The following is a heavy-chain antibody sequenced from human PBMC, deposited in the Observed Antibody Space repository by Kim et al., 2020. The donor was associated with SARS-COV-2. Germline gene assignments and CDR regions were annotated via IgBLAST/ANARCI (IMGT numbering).Heavy chain of an antibody. D-gene: IGHD1-1*01. V-gene: IGHV1-18*01. CDR2: ISAYNGNT. CDR3: ARDLRTTGTTEWFDP. J-gene: IGHJ5*02. Sequence: ASVKVSCKASGYTFTSYGISWVRQAPGQGLEWMGWISAYNGNTNYAQKLQGRVTMTTDTSTSTAYMELRSLRSDDTAVYYCARDLRTTGTTEWFDPWGQGTLATVSS. CDR1: GYTFTSYG.